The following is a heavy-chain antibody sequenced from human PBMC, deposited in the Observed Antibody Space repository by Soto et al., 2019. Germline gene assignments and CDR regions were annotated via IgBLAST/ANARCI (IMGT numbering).Heavy chain of an antibody. CDR1: GFTFSSYG. Sequence: GGSLRLSCAASGFTFSSYGMHWVRQAPGKWLEWVAVISYDGSNKYYADSVKGRFTISRDNSKNTLYLQMNSLRAEDTAVYYCAKDRSSGIAVAAQGWFDPWGQGXLVTVYS. V-gene: IGHV3-30*18. CDR2: ISYDGSNK. D-gene: IGHD6-19*01. CDR3: AKDRSSGIAVAAQGWFDP. J-gene: IGHJ5*02.